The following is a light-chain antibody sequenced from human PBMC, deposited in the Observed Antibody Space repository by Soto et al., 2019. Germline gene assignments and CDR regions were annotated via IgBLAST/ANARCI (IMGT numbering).Light chain of an antibody. CDR3: CSHAGSSNDV. Sequence: QSALTQPASVSGSPGQSITISCTGTSSDVGSRNLVSWYQQDPGKAPKLIIFEASKRPSGVSNRFSGSKSGSTAYLSISVLQAEDEADYYCCSHAGSSNDVFGAGTKLTVL. J-gene: IGLJ1*01. CDR1: SSDVGSRNL. CDR2: EAS. V-gene: IGLV2-23*01.